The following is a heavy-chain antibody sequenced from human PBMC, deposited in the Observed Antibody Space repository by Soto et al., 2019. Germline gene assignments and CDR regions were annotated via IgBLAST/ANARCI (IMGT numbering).Heavy chain of an antibody. CDR1: GGCMSSGGYS. V-gene: IGHV4-30-2*01. D-gene: IGHD4-17*01. CDR2: IYHSGST. J-gene: IGHJ2*01. CDR3: ARDLDYGDYLGRKNWYFDL. Sequence: SETLSLTCTVSGGCMSSGGYSWSWIRQPPGKGLEWIGYIYHSGSTYYNPSLKSRVTISVDRSKNQFSLKLSSVTAADTAVYYCARDLDYGDYLGRKNWYFDLWGRGTLVTVSS.